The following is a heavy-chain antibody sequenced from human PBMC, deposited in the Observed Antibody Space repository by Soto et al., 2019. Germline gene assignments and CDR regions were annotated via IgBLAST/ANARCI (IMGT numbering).Heavy chain of an antibody. D-gene: IGHD3-3*01. CDR3: AKQGYDFWSGYYIPSTYYYYYGMDV. Sequence: EVQLLESGGGLVQPGGSLRLSCAASGFTFRSYAMSWVRQAPGKGLEWVSAISGSGGSTYYADSVKGRFTISRDNYKNTLDPQVDGLSAEDTAGYYCAKQGYDFWSGYYIPSTYYYYYGMDVWGQGTTVTVSS. J-gene: IGHJ6*02. CDR2: ISGSGGST. CDR1: GFTFRSYA. V-gene: IGHV3-23*01.